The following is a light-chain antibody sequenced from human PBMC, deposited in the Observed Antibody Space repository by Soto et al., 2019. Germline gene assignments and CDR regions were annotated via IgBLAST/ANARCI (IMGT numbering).Light chain of an antibody. V-gene: IGKV3-20*01. CDR2: GAS. CDR1: QSVSSSY. CDR3: HHYGSSPRT. Sequence: IVFTQSPGTLSFAPGGRATLSCRASQSVSSSYLAWYQQKPGQAPRLLIYGASSRATGIPDRFSGSGSGTDFTLTISRLEPEDFAVYYCHHYGSSPRTFGQGTKVDIK. J-gene: IGKJ1*01.